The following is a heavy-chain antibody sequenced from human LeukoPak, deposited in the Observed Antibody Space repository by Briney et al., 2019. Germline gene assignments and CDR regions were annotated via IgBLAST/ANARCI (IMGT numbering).Heavy chain of an antibody. CDR1: GGTFSSYA. J-gene: IGHJ1*01. Sequence: GSSVKVSCTASGGTFSSYAISWVRQAPEQGLEWMGGVIPIFGTANYAQKFQGRVTITADKSTSTAYMELSSLRSEDTAVYYCASKPIAAADAEYFQHWGQGTLVTVSS. CDR3: ASKPIAAADAEYFQH. D-gene: IGHD6-13*01. CDR2: VIPIFGTA. V-gene: IGHV1-69*06.